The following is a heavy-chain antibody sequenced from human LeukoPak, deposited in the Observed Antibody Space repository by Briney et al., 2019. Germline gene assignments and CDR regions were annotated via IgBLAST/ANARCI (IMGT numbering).Heavy chain of an antibody. CDR2: IGSSGSTI. J-gene: IGHJ4*02. V-gene: IGHV3-48*03. D-gene: IGHD6-13*01. CDR1: EFSFSTYE. CDR3: TRVFVGDEYSSSGY. Sequence: GGSLRLSCVASEFSFSTYEMNWVRQAPGKGLDWVSYIGSSGSTIYYADSVRGRFTISRDTAKNSLYLQMNSLRVEDTAVYYCTRVFVGDEYSSSGYWGQGTLVTVSS.